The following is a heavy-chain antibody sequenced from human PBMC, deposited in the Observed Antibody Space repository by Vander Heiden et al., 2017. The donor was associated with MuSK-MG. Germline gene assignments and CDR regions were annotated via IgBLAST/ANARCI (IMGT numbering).Heavy chain of an antibody. V-gene: IGHV3-23*01. D-gene: IGHD3-22*01. J-gene: IGHJ4*02. CDR2: ISGSGGST. CDR1: GFTFSSYA. CDR3: AKDYYYDSSGYHPFGY. Sequence: EVQLLESGGGLVQPGGSLRLSCAASGFTFSSYAMSWVRQAPGKGLEWVSAISGSGGSTYYADSVKGRLTISRDNSKNTLYLQMNSLRAEDTAVYYCAKDYYYDSSGYHPFGYWGQGTLVTVSS.